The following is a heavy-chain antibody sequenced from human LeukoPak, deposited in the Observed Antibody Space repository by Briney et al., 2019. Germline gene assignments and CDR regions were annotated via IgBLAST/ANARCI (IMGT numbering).Heavy chain of an antibody. V-gene: IGHV4-39*07. CDR1: GGSISSSTYY. Sequence: SETLSLTCTVSGGSISSSTYYWGWIRQPPGKGLEWIGSVYYTGSTYYNPSLKSRVTISVDTSKNQFSLKLSSVTAADTAVYYCASQSKAYSSNWYSGYYYYGMDVWGQGTTVTVSS. CDR2: VYYTGST. J-gene: IGHJ6*02. CDR3: ASQSKAYSSNWYSGYYYYGMDV. D-gene: IGHD6-13*01.